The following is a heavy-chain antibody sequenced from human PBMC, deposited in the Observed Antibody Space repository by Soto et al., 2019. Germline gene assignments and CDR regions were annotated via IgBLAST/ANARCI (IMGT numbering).Heavy chain of an antibody. CDR2: SYYSGTT. V-gene: IGHV4-39*01. J-gene: IGHJ5*02. Sequence: LSLTCTVSGASISVHSYYWTWIRQPPGKGLEWIGSSYYSGTTYFNPSLKSRATISVDTSKNQFSLRLTSVTAADTAIYYCTRRYNWNDNYFDTWGPGALVTVSS. CDR3: TRRYNWNDNYFDT. D-gene: IGHD1-20*01. CDR1: GASISVHSYY.